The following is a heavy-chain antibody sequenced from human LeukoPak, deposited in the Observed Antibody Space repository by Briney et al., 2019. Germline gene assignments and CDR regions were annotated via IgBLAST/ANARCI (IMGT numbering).Heavy chain of an antibody. V-gene: IGHV4-61*02. D-gene: IGHD2-8*01. Sequence: SETLSLTCTVSGDSISSGNYYWSWIRQPAGKELEWIGRIWADGAPTYRPSLKSRVTISVDTSKNQFSLKLSSVTAADTAVYYCARMVYADDYYMDVWGKGTTVTVSS. J-gene: IGHJ6*03. CDR1: GDSISSGNYY. CDR2: IWADGAP. CDR3: ARMVYADDYYMDV.